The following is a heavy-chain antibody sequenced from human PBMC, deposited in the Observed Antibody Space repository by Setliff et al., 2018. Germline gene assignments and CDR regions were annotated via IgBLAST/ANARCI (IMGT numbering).Heavy chain of an antibody. D-gene: IGHD3-10*01. V-gene: IGHV4-38-2*01. J-gene: IGHJ6*03. CDR2: INHSGST. Sequence: PSETLSLTCAVSGYSISSGYYWGWIRQPPGKGLEWIGEINHSGSTNYNPSLKSRVTISVDTSKNQFSLKLSSVTAADTAVYYCARGGGLTSYYYYYYYMDVWGKGTTVTV. CDR3: ARGGGLTSYYYYYYYMDV. CDR1: GYSISSGYY.